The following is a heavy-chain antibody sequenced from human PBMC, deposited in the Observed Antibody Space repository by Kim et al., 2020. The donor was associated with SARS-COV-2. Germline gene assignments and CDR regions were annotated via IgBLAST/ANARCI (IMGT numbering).Heavy chain of an antibody. D-gene: IGHD2-2*01. CDR3: ARHCSSTSCYAGFDY. J-gene: IGHJ4*02. V-gene: IGHV4-59*08. CDR2: IYYSGST. Sequence: SETLSLTCTVSGGSISSYYWSWIRQPPGKGLEWIGYIYYSGSTNYNPSLKSRVTISVDTSKNQFSLKLSSVTAADTAVYYCARHCSSTSCYAGFDYWGQGTLVTVSS. CDR1: GGSISSYY.